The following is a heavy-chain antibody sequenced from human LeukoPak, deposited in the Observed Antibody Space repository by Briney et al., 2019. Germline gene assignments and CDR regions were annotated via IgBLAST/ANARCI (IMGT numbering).Heavy chain of an antibody. CDR1: GGSFSGYY. CDR3: ARGPYDFWSGWYYFDY. J-gene: IGHJ4*02. D-gene: IGHD3-3*01. CDR2: INHSGST. Sequence: SETLSLTCAVYGGSFSGYYWSWIRRPPGKGREWIGEINHSGSTDYNPSLKSRVTISVDTSKNQFSLKLSSVTAADTAVYYCARGPYDFWSGWYYFDYWGQGTLVTVSS. V-gene: IGHV4-34*01.